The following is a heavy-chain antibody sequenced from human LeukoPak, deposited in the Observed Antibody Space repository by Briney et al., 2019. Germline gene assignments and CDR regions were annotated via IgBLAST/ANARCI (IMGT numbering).Heavy chain of an antibody. CDR3: ARRAEGYSKTYYFDY. D-gene: IGHD4-11*01. CDR2: INPSGGST. J-gene: IGHJ4*02. Sequence: ASVKVSCKASGYTFTSYYMHWVRQAPGQGLEWMGIINPSGGSTSYAQKFQGRVTMTRDTSTSTVYMELSSLRSEDTAVYYCARRAEGYSKTYYFDYWGQGTLVTVSS. V-gene: IGHV1-46*01. CDR1: GYTFTSYY.